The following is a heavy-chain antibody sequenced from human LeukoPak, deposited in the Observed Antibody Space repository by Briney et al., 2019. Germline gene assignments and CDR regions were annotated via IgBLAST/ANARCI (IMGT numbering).Heavy chain of an antibody. CDR3: ARGPAGIAGAANY. D-gene: IGHD6-13*01. CDR1: GFTFSSYS. V-gene: IGHV3-21*01. Sequence: GGSLRLSCAASGFTFSSYSMNWVRQAPGKGLEWVSSISSSSSYIYYADSVKGRFTISRDNAKNSLYLQMNSLRAEGTAVYYCARGPAGIAGAANYWGQGTLVTVSS. J-gene: IGHJ4*02. CDR2: ISSSSSYI.